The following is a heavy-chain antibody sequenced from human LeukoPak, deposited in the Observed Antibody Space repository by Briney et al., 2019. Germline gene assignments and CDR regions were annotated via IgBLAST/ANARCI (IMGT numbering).Heavy chain of an antibody. CDR2: INSDGGAT. CDR3: ARGPSSNYDSTGYFSAFDI. J-gene: IGHJ3*02. Sequence: PGGSLRLSCAASGFTFTTYWVHWVRQVPGKGLVWVSRINSDGGATSYADSVKGRFTISRDNAKNTLFLQMNSLRAEDTAVYYCARGPSSNYDSTGYFSAFDIWGQGTMVTVSS. CDR1: GFTFTTYW. V-gene: IGHV3-74*01. D-gene: IGHD3-22*01.